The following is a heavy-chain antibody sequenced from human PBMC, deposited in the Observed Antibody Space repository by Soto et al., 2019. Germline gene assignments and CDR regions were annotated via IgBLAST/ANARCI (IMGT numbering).Heavy chain of an antibody. CDR3: ARHTYYYDSSGATAGY. D-gene: IGHD3-22*01. J-gene: IGHJ4*02. Sequence: PGESLKISCKGSGYSFTSYWIGWVRQMPGKGLEWMGIIYPGDSDTRYSPSFQGQVTISADKSISTAYLQWSSLKASDTAMYYCARHTYYYDSSGATAGYWGQGTLVTVSS. V-gene: IGHV5-51*01. CDR1: GYSFTSYW. CDR2: IYPGDSDT.